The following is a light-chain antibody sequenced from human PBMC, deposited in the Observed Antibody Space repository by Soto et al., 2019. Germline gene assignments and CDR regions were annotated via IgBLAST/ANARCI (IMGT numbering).Light chain of an antibody. V-gene: IGLV2-23*02. CDR1: NSDVGSYNL. Sequence: QSVLTQPASVSGSPGQSITISCTGTNSDVGSYNLVSWYQHHPGKAPKLMIYEVSRRPSGVSNRFSGSKSGNTASLTISGLQAEDEADYYCSSYAGSSNVFGTGTKLTVL. CDR2: EVS. J-gene: IGLJ1*01. CDR3: SSYAGSSNV.